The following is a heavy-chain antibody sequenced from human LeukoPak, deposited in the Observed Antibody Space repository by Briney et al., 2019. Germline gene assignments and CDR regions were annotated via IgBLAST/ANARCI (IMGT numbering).Heavy chain of an antibody. Sequence: ASVKVSCKASGGTFSSYAISWVRQAPGQGLEWMGGIIPIFGTANYAQKFQGRVTITADESTSTAYMELSSLRSEDTAVYYCASLEGGYETRYYYYMDVWGKGTTATVSS. V-gene: IGHV1-69*01. J-gene: IGHJ6*03. CDR1: GGTFSSYA. D-gene: IGHD5-12*01. CDR3: ASLEGGYETRYYYYMDV. CDR2: IIPIFGTA.